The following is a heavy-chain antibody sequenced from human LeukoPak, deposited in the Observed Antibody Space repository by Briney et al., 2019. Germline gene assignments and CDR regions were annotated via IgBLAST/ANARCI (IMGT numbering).Heavy chain of an antibody. CDR1: GSTFSNDW. CDR3: ARHDNWRPCEY. V-gene: IGHV3-7*01. Sequence: GGSLRLSCAASGSTFSNDWMSWVRQAPGKGLEWVGNINQHGSETYYGDSLKGRFTISRDNSKNTLYLHMNRLRAEDTAVYYCARHDNWRPCEYWGQGILVTVSS. J-gene: IGHJ4*02. CDR2: INQHGSET. D-gene: IGHD3-3*01.